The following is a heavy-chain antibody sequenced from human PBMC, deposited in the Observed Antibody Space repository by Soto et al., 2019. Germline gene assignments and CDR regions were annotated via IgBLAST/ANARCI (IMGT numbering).Heavy chain of an antibody. J-gene: IGHJ3*02. D-gene: IGHD3-3*01. CDR3: ARGGGVGVAGSAAFDM. Sequence: QLHLVQSGAVVKKPGASVTVSCSASGYPVTAYYMHWVRQAPGRGLEWMGGINPATGAAKYTQTFQGRVTMTRDTSPSTGFMELRGLTSEDTAVFYWARGGGVGVAGSAAFDMWGQGTLVTVSS. V-gene: IGHV1-2*02. CDR2: INPATGAA. CDR1: GYPVTAYY.